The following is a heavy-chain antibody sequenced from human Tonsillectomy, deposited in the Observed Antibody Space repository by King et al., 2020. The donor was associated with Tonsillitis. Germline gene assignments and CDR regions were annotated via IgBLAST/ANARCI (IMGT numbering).Heavy chain of an antibody. Sequence: DVQLVESGGGLVQPGGSLRLSCAASGFIFSDYSMNWVRQAPGKGLEWVSYINSNSDSIYYADSVKGRFTISRENAKNSLYLQMNSLRGEDTAVYYCAKDDSSAWYSDYWGQGTPVTVSS. CDR2: INSNSDSI. CDR1: GFIFSDYS. D-gene: IGHD6-19*01. J-gene: IGHJ4*02. V-gene: IGHV3-48*01. CDR3: AKDDSSAWYSDY.